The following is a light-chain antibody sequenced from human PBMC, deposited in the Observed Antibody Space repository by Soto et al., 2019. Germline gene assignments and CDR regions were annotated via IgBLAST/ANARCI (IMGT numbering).Light chain of an antibody. CDR3: QQLHTYPLT. J-gene: IGKJ4*01. CDR2: AAS. CDR1: HGISSY. V-gene: IGKV1-9*01. Sequence: DIQLTQSPSFLSASVGDRVTITCRASHGISSYLAWYQQKPGKAPKVLIYAASTLRSGVPSRFSGSGSGTDFTLTISSLQPEDFATYYCQQLHTYPLTFGGGTNVEIK.